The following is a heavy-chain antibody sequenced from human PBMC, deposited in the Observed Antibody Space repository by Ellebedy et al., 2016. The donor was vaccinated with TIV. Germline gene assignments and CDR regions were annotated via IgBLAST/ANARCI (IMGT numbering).Heavy chain of an antibody. V-gene: IGHV3-7*03. CDR2: IKEDGSLQ. D-gene: IGHD4-17*01. CDR3: AKSLGNGDYSSVS. J-gene: IGHJ5*02. Sequence: GESLKISCAASGFTFSSNWMSWVRQAPGKGLELVAKIKEDGSLQYYVDAVKGRFAISRDNAKNSLYLQMNSLRAEDTAVYYCAKSLGNGDYSSVSWGQGILVTVSS. CDR1: GFTFSSNW.